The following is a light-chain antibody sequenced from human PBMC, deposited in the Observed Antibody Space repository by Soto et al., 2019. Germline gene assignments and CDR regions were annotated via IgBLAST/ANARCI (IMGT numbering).Light chain of an antibody. V-gene: IGKV3-20*01. CDR1: QSVGRNY. CDR2: AAS. Sequence: EIVLTQFPGTLSLSPGERATLSCRASQSVGRNYVAWYQQKPGQAPRVIIYAASNRASGIPDRFSGSGSGSDFTRPISRLEPEDFAVYYCQQYGTSPWACGQGTKVEIK. J-gene: IGKJ1*01. CDR3: QQYGTSPWA.